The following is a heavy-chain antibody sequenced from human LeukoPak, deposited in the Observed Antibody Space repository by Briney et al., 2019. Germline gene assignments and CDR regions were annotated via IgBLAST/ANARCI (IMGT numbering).Heavy chain of an antibody. CDR3: AKVVTSQIIDY. V-gene: IGHV3-48*04. CDR1: GFTFDSYS. CDR2: ITSGSSTI. Sequence: PGGSLRLSRAASGFTFDSYSMSWVRQAPGKGLEWVSYITSGSSTIYYPDSVKGRFTISRDNAKNSLYLRMNSLRAEDTAVYYCAKVVTSQIIDYWGQGTLVTVSS. J-gene: IGHJ4*02. D-gene: IGHD2-2*01.